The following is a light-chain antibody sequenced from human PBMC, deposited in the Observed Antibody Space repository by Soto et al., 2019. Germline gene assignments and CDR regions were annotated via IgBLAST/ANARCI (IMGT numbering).Light chain of an antibody. CDR3: SSYTSSSTWV. CDR1: ISDVGAFNY. V-gene: IGLV2-14*01. J-gene: IGLJ3*02. CDR2: EVN. Sequence: QSALTQPASVSGSPGQSITVSCTGTISDVGAFNYVSWYQQHPGKAPKLMIYEVNNRPSGVSNRFSGSKSGNTASLTISGLQAEDEADYYCSSYTSSSTWVFGGGTKLTVL.